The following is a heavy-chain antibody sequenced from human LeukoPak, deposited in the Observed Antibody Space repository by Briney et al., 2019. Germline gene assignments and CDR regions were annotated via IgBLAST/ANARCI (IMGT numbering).Heavy chain of an antibody. CDR2: ISSSGSTI. CDR1: GFTFSSYE. Sequence: PGGSLRLSCAASGFTFSSYEMNWVRQAPGKGLEWVSYISSSGSTIYYADSVKGRFTISRDNAKNSLYLQMNSLRAEDTAVYYCARATGHYLPFDYWGQGTLVTVSS. CDR3: ARATGHYLPFDY. D-gene: IGHD2/OR15-2a*01. J-gene: IGHJ4*02. V-gene: IGHV3-48*03.